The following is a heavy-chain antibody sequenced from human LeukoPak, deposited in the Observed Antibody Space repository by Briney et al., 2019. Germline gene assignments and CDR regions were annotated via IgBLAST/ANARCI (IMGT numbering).Heavy chain of an antibody. D-gene: IGHD3-22*01. Sequence: ASVKVSCKASGYTFTSYGISWVRQAPGQGLEWMGWISAYNGNTNYAQKLQGRVIMTTDTSTSTAYMELRSLRSDDTAVYYCARSLYYYDSSGYSKKNNWFDPWGQGTLVTVSS. CDR2: ISAYNGNT. V-gene: IGHV1-18*01. CDR1: GYTFTSYG. CDR3: ARSLYYYDSSGYSKKNNWFDP. J-gene: IGHJ5*02.